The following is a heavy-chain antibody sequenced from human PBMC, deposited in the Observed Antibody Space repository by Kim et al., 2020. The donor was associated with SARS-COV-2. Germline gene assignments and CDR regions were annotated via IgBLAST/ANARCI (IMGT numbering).Heavy chain of an antibody. CDR1: GYSFTSYW. Sequence: GESLKISCKGSGYSFTSYWIGWVRQMPGKGLEWMGIIYPGDSDTRYSPSFQGQVTISADKSISTAYLQWSSLKASDTAMYYCARTHGDYETYYYYGMDVWGQGTTVTVSS. J-gene: IGHJ6*02. D-gene: IGHD4-17*01. CDR2: IYPGDSDT. CDR3: ARTHGDYETYYYYGMDV. V-gene: IGHV5-51*01.